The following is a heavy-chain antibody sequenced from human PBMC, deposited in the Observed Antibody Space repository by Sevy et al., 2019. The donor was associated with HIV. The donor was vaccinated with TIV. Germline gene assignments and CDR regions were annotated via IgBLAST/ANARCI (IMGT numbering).Heavy chain of an antibody. D-gene: IGHD6-13*01. CDR2: INSDGSST. CDR1: GFTFSSYW. V-gene: IGHV3-74*01. J-gene: IGHJ5*02. CDR3: ARDYSSSWYVNWFYP. Sequence: GGSLRLSCAASGFTFSSYWMHWVRQAPGKGLVWVSHINSDGSSTSYADSVKGRFTISRDNAKNTLYLQMNSLRAEDTAVYYCARDYSSSWYVNWFYPWGQGTLVTVSS.